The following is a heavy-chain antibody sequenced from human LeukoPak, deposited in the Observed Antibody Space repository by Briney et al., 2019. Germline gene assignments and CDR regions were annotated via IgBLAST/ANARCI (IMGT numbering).Heavy chain of an antibody. V-gene: IGHV4-4*07. J-gene: IGHJ4*02. CDR1: AGSISNYF. CDR2: IYTGGTT. CDR3: ARENGSGSRGLDF. D-gene: IGHD3-10*01. Sequence: SETLSLTCTVSAGSISNYFWSWIRQPAGKGLEWIGRIYTGGTTNYSPSLKSRVTMSVDTSTNQFSLKLTSVTAADTAVYYCARENGSGSRGLDFWGQGTLVTVSS.